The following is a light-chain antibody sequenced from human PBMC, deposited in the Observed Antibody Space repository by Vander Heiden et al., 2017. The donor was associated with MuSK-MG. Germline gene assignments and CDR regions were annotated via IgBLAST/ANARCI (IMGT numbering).Light chain of an antibody. J-gene: IGKJ4*01. CDR2: GAS. CDR1: QSISIY. CDR3: QQSDSSPVT. V-gene: IGKV1-39*01. Sequence: DIQMTQSPSSLSASVGDGVTFTCRASQSISIYLNWFQQKPGKAPKLLIYGASSLQSGVPSRFSGSGSGTDFTLTISRLQPEDFATYYCQQSDSSPVTFGGGTKVEIK.